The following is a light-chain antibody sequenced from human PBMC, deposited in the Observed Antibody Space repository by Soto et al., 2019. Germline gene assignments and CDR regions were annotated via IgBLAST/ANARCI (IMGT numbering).Light chain of an antibody. V-gene: IGKV3-20*01. Sequence: EILLTQSPGTLSRSPGERATLSWGASQSVSNNYLAWYQQKPGHAPRLLIYGASNRATGIPDRFSGSGSGTEFTLTISRMEPEDFAVYYCQQYGSSGTFGHGTKVDIK. J-gene: IGKJ1*01. CDR2: GAS. CDR1: QSVSNNY. CDR3: QQYGSSGT.